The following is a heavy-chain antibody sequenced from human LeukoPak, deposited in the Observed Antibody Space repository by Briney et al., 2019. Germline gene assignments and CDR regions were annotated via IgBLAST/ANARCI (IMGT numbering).Heavy chain of an antibody. CDR2: INPNSGGT. V-gene: IGHV1-2*02. D-gene: IGHD3-22*01. J-gene: IGHJ3*02. CDR1: GYTFTGYF. Sequence: ASVKVSCKASGYTFTGYFMHWVRQAPGQGLEWMGWINPNSGGTNYAQKFQGRVTMTRDTSISTAYMELSRRRSDDPAGYFLGRDSSPPGYYDSSGYFPPDAFDIWGQGTMVTVSS. CDR3: GRDSSPPGYYDSSGYFPPDAFDI.